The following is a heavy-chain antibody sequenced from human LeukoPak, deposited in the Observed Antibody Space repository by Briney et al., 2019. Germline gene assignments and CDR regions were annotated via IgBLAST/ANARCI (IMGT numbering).Heavy chain of an antibody. D-gene: IGHD2-21*01. CDR1: GFTFSSYA. CDR3: ATRVVVLV. Sequence: GGSLRLSCAASGFTFSSYAMHWVRQAPGKGLEYVSAISSNGGSTYYANSVKGRFTISRDNSKNTLYLQMGSLRAEDMAVYYCATRVVVLVWGQGTTVTVSS. V-gene: IGHV3-64*01. CDR2: ISSNGGST. J-gene: IGHJ6*02.